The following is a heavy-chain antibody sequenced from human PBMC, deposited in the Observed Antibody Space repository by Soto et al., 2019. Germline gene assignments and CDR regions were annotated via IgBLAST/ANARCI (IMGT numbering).Heavy chain of an antibody. Sequence: VRQAPGQGLEWVGWINPNSVGTNYAQKFQGGVTMTRDTSISTAYMELSRLRSDDTAVYYCARERFGELSSAFDIWGQGTMVTVSS. D-gene: IGHD3-10*01. J-gene: IGHJ3*02. CDR3: ARERFGELSSAFDI. V-gene: IGHV1-2*02. CDR2: INPNSVGT.